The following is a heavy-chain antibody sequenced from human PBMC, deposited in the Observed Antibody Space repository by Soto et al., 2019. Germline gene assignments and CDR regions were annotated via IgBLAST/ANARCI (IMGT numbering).Heavy chain of an antibody. J-gene: IGHJ6*02. V-gene: IGHV4-39*01. CDR1: GGSISSSSYY. Sequence: SETLSLTCTVPGGSISSSSYYWGWIRQPPGKGLEWIGSIYYSGSTYYNPSLKSRVTVSVDTSKNQFSLKLSSVTAADTAVYYCASLTYYYDSSGYYWAYYGMDVWGQGTTVTVSS. D-gene: IGHD3-22*01. CDR3: ASLTYYYDSSGYYWAYYGMDV. CDR2: IYYSGST.